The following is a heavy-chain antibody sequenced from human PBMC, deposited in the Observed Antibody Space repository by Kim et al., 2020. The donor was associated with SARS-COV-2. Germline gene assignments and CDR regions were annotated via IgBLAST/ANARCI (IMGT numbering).Heavy chain of an antibody. D-gene: IGHD3-10*01. V-gene: IGHV5-10-1*01. Sequence: SPSFQGHVTISADKSISTAYLQWSSRKASDTAMYYCARHPKYGSGGAFDIWGQGTMVTVSS. CDR3: ARHPKYGSGGAFDI. J-gene: IGHJ3*02.